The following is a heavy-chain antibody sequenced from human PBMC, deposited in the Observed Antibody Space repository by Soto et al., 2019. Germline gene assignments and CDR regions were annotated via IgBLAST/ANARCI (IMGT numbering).Heavy chain of an antibody. D-gene: IGHD6-13*01. CDR1: GGSINSSSYY. J-gene: IGHJ6*02. CDR3: ARQAPIAAAGPPFYYYYYGMDV. V-gene: IGHV4-39*01. Sequence: KASETLSLTCTVSGGSINSSSYYWGWIRQPPGKGLEWIGSIYYSGSTYYNPSLKSRVTISVDTSKNQFSLKLSSVTAADTAVYYCARQAPIAAAGPPFYYYYYGMDVWGQGTTVTVSS. CDR2: IYYSGST.